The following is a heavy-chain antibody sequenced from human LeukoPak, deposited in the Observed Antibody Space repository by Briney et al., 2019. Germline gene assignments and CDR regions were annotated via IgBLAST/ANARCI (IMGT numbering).Heavy chain of an antibody. CDR2: IYYSGST. Sequence: SETLSLTCTVSGGSISSYYWSWIRQPPGKGLEWVGYIYYSGSTNYNPSLKSRVTISVDTSKNQFSLKLSSVTAADTAVYYCARGGVVAGHGIIDYWGQGTLVTVSS. J-gene: IGHJ4*02. CDR3: ARGGVVAGHGIIDY. CDR1: GGSISSYY. V-gene: IGHV4-59*01. D-gene: IGHD6-19*01.